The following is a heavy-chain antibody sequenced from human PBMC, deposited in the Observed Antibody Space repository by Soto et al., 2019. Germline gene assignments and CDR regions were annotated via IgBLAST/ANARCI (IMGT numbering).Heavy chain of an antibody. V-gene: IGHV3-33*01. D-gene: IGHD2-15*01. Sequence: GGSLRLSCAASGFTFSSYGMHWVRQAPGKGLEWVAVIWYDGSNKYYADSVKGRFTISRDNSKNTLYLQMNSLRAEDTAVYYCARDPTVREGYSRYYYYYGMDVWGQGTTVTVSS. J-gene: IGHJ6*02. CDR1: GFTFSSYG. CDR3: ARDPTVREGYSRYYYYYGMDV. CDR2: IWYDGSNK.